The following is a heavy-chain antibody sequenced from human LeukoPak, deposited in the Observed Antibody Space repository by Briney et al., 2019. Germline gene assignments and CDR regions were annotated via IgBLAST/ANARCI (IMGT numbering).Heavy chain of an antibody. V-gene: IGHV1-46*01. Sequence: ASVKVSCKASGYTFTSYYMDWVRQAPGQGLEWMGIINPSGGSTSYAQKFQGRVTMTRDMSTGTVYMELTSLRSEDTAVYYCASLAGGNSESGDAFDIWGQGTMVTVSS. CDR2: INPSGGST. CDR3: ASLAGGNSESGDAFDI. J-gene: IGHJ3*02. CDR1: GYTFTSYY. D-gene: IGHD4-23*01.